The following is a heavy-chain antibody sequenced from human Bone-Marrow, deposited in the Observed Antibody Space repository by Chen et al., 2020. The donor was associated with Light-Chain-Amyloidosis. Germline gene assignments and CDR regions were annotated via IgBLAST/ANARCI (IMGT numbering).Heavy chain of an antibody. Sequence: VQLEQSGPEVKQPGESLQISCKGSGDTFPNDWIGRVRQMPGKGLEWMGVIYPDDSDARDSPSFEGQVTISADKSITTAYLQWRSLKASDTAMYYCARRRDGYNFDYWGHGTLVTVSS. CDR2: IYPDDSDA. J-gene: IGHJ4*01. D-gene: IGHD6-25*01. V-gene: IGHV5-51*01. CDR1: GDTFPNDW. CDR3: ARRRDGYNFDY.